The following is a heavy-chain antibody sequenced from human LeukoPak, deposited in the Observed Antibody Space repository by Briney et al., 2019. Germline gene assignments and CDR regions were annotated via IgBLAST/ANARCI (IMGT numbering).Heavy chain of an antibody. D-gene: IGHD3-10*01. V-gene: IGHV3-23*01. J-gene: IGHJ4*02. CDR2: IRGSGGST. CDR3: AKEHGSGSYWPEYFDY. CDR1: GFTFSRYA. Sequence: GGSLRLSCAASGFTFSRYAMSWVRQAPGKGLEWVSAIRGSGGSTYYADSVKGRSTISRDNSKNTLYLQMNSLMAEDTAVYYCAKEHGSGSYWPEYFDYWGQGTLVTVSS.